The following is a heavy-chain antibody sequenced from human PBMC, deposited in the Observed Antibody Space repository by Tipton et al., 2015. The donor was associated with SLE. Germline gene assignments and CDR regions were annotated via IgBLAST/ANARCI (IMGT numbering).Heavy chain of an antibody. J-gene: IGHJ5*02. Sequence: TLSLTCTVSRGSISRGGFYWSWIRQHPGKGLEWIGYIYCSGSTLYNPSLKSRATISVDTSTNQFSLKLASVTAADTAVYYCARGPTPVDPWGQGTLVIVSS. CDR1: RGSISRGGFY. CDR2: IYCSGST. CDR3: ARGPTPVDP. V-gene: IGHV4-31*03.